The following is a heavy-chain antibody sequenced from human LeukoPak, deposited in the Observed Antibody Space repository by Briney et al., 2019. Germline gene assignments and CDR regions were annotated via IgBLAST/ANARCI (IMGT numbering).Heavy chain of an antibody. D-gene: IGHD3-9*01. J-gene: IGHJ5*02. V-gene: IGHV1-8*01. Sequence: ASVKVSCKASGYTFTNYDINWVRQATGQGLEWMGWMNPNSGNTGYAQKFQGRVTMTRNTSISTAYMELSSLRSEDTAVYYCARGALRYFDWLSFNWFDPWGQGTLVTVSS. CDR3: ARGALRYFDWLSFNWFDP. CDR2: MNPNSGNT. CDR1: GYTFTNYD.